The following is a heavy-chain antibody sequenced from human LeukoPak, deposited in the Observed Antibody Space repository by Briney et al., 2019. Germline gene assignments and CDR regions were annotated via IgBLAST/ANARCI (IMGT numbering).Heavy chain of an antibody. V-gene: IGHV3-23*01. J-gene: IGHJ4*02. CDR3: ARYYCYDSSGLDY. CDR1: GLTFSSYA. D-gene: IGHD3-22*01. CDR2: ISESGVIT. Sequence: GGSLRLSCAASGLTFSSYALSWVRQAPGKGLEWISIISESGVITYYADSVKGRFNISRDKSKNTLYLQMNSLRAGDTAVYYCARYYCYDSSGLDYWGQGILVTVSS.